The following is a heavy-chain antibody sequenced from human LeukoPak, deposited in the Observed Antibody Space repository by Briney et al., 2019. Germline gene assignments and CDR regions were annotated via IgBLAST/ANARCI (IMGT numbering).Heavy chain of an antibody. V-gene: IGHV3-23*01. Sequence: GGSLRLSCVASGFTFSGYAMSWVRQAPGKGLEWASAMSGSGGSTYYADSVKGRFTISRDNSKNTLYVQMNSLRAEDTAVYYCAKELSEMATISPFDYWGQGTLVTVSS. CDR1: GFTFSGYA. CDR2: MSGSGGST. CDR3: AKELSEMATISPFDY. J-gene: IGHJ4*02. D-gene: IGHD5-24*01.